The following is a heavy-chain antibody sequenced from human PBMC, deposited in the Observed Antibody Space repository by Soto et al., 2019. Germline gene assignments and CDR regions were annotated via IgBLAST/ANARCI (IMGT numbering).Heavy chain of an antibody. CDR2: IRSKAYGGTT. V-gene: IGHV3-49*04. D-gene: IGHD2-15*01. J-gene: IGHJ6*02. CDR3: TRGGDCSGGSCYYYYGMDV. Sequence: GGSLRLSCTASGFTFGDYAMSWVRQAPGKGLEWVGFIRSKAYGGTTEYAASVKGRFTISRDDSKSIAYLQMNSLKTEDTAVYYCTRGGDCSGGSCYYYYGMDVWGQGTTVTVSS. CDR1: GFTFGDYA.